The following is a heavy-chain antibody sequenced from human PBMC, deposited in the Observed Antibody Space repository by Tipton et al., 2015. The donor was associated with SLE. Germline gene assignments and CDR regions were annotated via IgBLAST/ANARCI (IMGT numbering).Heavy chain of an antibody. CDR3: ARGPSQLLFFYLDY. CDR1: GFTFSSYG. V-gene: IGHV3-30*02. J-gene: IGHJ4*02. D-gene: IGHD2-2*01. CDR2: IRYDGSNK. Sequence: SLRLSCAASGFTFSSYGMHWVRQAPGKGLEWVAFIRYDGSNKYYADSVKGRFTISRDNSKNTLYLQMNSLRGEDTAVYYCARGPSQLLFFYLDYWGQGTLVTVSS.